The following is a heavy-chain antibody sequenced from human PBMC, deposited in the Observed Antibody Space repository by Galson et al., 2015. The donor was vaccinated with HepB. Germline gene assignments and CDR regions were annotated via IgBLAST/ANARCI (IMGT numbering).Heavy chain of an antibody. CDR1: GFTFSSYG. CDR2: ISYDGSKR. D-gene: IGHD3-16*01. J-gene: IGHJ4*02. Sequence: SLRLSCAASGFTFSSYGMHWVRQAPGKGLGWVSIISYDGSKRYYADSVKGRFSISRDNSKNTLYLQMNSLGAEDTAVYYCAKRGGLTGYFDSWGQGTRVTVSS. CDR3: AKRGGLTGYFDS. V-gene: IGHV3-30*18.